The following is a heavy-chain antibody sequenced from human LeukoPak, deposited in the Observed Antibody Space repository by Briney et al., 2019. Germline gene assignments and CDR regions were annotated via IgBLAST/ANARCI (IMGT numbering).Heavy chain of an antibody. V-gene: IGHV4-59*01. D-gene: IGHD3-22*01. CDR2: IYYSGST. CDR3: ARDGGYYYDSSGFDY. CDR1: GGSISHYY. J-gene: IGHJ4*02. Sequence: SETLSLTCTVSGGSISHYYWSWIRQPPGKGLEWIGYIYYSGSTNYNPSLKSRVTISVDTSKNQFSLKLSSVTAADTAVYYCARDGGYYYDSSGFDYWGQGTLVTVSS.